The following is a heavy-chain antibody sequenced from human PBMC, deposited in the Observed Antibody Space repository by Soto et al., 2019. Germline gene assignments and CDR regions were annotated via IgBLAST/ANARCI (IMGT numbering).Heavy chain of an antibody. V-gene: IGHV3-7*01. D-gene: IGHD5-12*01. J-gene: IGHJ6*03. CDR1: GFALSNYW. Sequence: GGSLRLSCAASGFALSNYWMTWVRQAPGKGLEWVASIKHDRSEIYYVDSVKDRFTISRDDAKNSVSLEMDSLSAEDTAVYYCATYSGYVLPMDVWGKGTMVTVSS. CDR3: ATYSGYVLPMDV. CDR2: IKHDRSEI.